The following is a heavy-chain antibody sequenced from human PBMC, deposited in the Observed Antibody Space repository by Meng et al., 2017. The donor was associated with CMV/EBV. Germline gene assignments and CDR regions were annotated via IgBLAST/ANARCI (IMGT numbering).Heavy chain of an antibody. J-gene: IGHJ4*02. V-gene: IGHV3-21*01. D-gene: IGHD3-10*01. CDR3: ARNPRRAGTYGPGSL. Sequence: SGFTFISYSMNWVRQAPGKGLEWVSSISSSSSYIYYADSVKGRFTISRDNAKNSLYLQMNSLRAEDTAVYYCARNPRRAGTYGPGSLWGQGTLVTVSS. CDR2: ISSSSSYI. CDR1: GFTFISYS.